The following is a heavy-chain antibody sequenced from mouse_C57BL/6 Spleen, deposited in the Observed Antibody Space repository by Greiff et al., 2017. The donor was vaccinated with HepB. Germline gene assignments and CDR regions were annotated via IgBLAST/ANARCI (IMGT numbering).Heavy chain of an antibody. CDR3: ARWGTTVVAMDY. CDR1: GYAFSSSW. V-gene: IGHV1-82*01. J-gene: IGHJ2*01. D-gene: IGHD1-1*01. CDR2: IYPGDGDT. Sequence: QVQLQQSGPELVKPGASVKISCKASGYAFSSSWMNWVKQRPGKGLEWIGRIYPGDGDTNYNGKFKGKATLTADKSSSTAYMQLSSLTSEDSAVYFCARWGTTVVAMDYWGQGTTLTVSS.